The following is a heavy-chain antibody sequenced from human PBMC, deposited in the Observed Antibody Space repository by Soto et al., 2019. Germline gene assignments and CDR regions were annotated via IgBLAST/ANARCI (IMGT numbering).Heavy chain of an antibody. CDR3: ARGERGSSFHYYYYGTDV. D-gene: IGHD6-6*01. CDR2: INHSGST. J-gene: IGHJ6*02. V-gene: IGHV4-34*01. CDR1: GGSFSGYY. Sequence: SETLSLTCAVYGGSFSGYYWSWIRQPPGKGLEWIGEINHSGSTNYNPSLKSRVTLSVDPSKNQFSLKLSSVTAADTAVYYCARGERGSSFHYYYYGTDVRVQGTTVTVTS.